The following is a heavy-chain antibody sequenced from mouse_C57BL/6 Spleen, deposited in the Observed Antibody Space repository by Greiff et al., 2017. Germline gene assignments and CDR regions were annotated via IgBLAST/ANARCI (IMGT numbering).Heavy chain of an antibody. CDR3: YRYYYAMDY. Sequence: VQLVESGAELVRPGASVTLSCKASGYTFTDYEMHWVKQTPVHGLEWIGAIDPETGGTAYNQKFKGKAILTADKSSSTAYMELRSLTSEDSAVYYCYRYYYAMDYWGQGTSVTVSS. CDR2: IDPETGGT. CDR1: GYTFTDYE. D-gene: IGHD2-14*01. J-gene: IGHJ4*01. V-gene: IGHV1-15*01.